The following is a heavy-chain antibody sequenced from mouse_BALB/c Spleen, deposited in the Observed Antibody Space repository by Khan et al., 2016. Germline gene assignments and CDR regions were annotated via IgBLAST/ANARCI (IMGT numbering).Heavy chain of an antibody. CDR1: EYEFPSHD. CDR3: TRHDDGSSFWFAY. CDR2: INSDGNDT. V-gene: IGHV5-2*01. J-gene: IGHJ3*01. D-gene: IGHD1-1*01. Sequence: EVELVESGGGLVQPGESLKLSCESNEYEFPSHDMSWVRKTPEKRLELVAAINSDGNDTYYPDTMERRFIISRDNTKKNLYLQINSRRSETTALNNGTRHDDGSSFWFAYWGQGTLVTVAA.